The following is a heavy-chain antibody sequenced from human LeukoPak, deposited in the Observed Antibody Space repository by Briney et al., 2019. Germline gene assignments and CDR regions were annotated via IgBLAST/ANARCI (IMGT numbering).Heavy chain of an antibody. CDR1: GYTFTTYD. CDR3: ARTYYYDSADFRTLYGMDV. CDR2: MDPNSGNT. D-gene: IGHD3-22*01. V-gene: IGHV1-8*01. Sequence: GASVKVSCKASGYTFTTYDINWVRQATGQGLEWMGWMDPNSGNTGCAQKFQGRVTMTRNTSIRTAYMELSSLRSEDTAVYYCARTYYYDSADFRTLYGMDVWGQGTTVTVSS. J-gene: IGHJ6*02.